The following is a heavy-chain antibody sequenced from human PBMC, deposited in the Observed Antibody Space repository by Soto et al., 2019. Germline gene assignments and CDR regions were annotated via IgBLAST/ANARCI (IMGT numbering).Heavy chain of an antibody. CDR2: MNPNSGNT. D-gene: IGHD3-3*01. V-gene: IGHV1-8*01. CDR3: ASFSKGFLGAFDI. J-gene: IGHJ3*02. CDR1: GYTFTSYD. Sequence: ASVKVSCKASGYTFTSYDINWVRQATGQGLEWMGWMNPNSGNTGYAQKFQGRVTMTRNTSISTAYMELSSLRSEDTAVYYCASFSKGFLGAFDIWGQGTMVTVSS.